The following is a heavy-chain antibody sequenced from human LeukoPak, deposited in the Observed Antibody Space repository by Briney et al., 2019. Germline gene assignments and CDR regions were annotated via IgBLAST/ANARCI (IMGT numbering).Heavy chain of an antibody. Sequence: GGSLTLSCAASGFTFSHYWMTWVRQGPGEGLEWLANINLDGSETHFVDSVKGRFTISRDNAKNSLSLQMSGLRVEDTAVYYRARGSSDWLRWGQGTQVTVSS. CDR2: INLDGSET. CDR3: ARGSSDWLR. D-gene: IGHD6-19*01. CDR1: GFTFSHYW. V-gene: IGHV3-7*01. J-gene: IGHJ4*02.